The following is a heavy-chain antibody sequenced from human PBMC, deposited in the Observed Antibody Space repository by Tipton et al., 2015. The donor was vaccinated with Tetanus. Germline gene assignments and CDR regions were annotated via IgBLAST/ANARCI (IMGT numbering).Heavy chain of an antibody. CDR1: GFTFSGYH. V-gene: IGHV3-30*03. CDR2: VSNDGSDT. CDR3: ASSYRYFDV. Sequence: QLVQSGGGVVQPGRSLRLSCAASGFTFSGYHMHWVRQAPGKGLEWVASVSNDGSDTDYADSVKGRFTISRDSSKNTLYLQLNSLRTDDTAVFYCASSYRYFDVWGRGTLVIVSS. J-gene: IGHJ2*01.